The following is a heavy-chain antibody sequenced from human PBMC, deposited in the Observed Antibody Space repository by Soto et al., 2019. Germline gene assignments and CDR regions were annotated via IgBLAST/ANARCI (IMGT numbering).Heavy chain of an antibody. CDR3: AKAPTNYGSGSYYYY. J-gene: IGHJ4*02. Sequence: VQLVESGGGVVQPGRSLRLSCAASGFTFSSYAMSWVRQAPGKGLEWVSAISGSGGSTYYADSVKGRFTISRDNSKNTLYLQMNSLRAEDTAVYYCAKAPTNYGSGSYYYYWGQGTLVTVSS. CDR2: ISGSGGST. D-gene: IGHD3-10*01. V-gene: IGHV3-23*04. CDR1: GFTFSSYA.